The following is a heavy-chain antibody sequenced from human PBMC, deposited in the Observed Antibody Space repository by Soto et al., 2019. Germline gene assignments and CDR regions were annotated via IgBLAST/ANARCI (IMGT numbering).Heavy chain of an antibody. CDR2: IYYSGST. V-gene: IGHV4-59*08. D-gene: IGHD1-26*01. CDR1: GGSISSYY. J-gene: IGHJ4*02. Sequence: SETLSLTCTVSGGSISSYYWSWIRQPPGKGLEWIGNIYYSGSTTYNPSLKSRFTISVDTSMNHFSLELSSVTAADTAVYYCARHYGSYYFDYWGQGTLVTVSS. CDR3: ARHYGSYYFDY.